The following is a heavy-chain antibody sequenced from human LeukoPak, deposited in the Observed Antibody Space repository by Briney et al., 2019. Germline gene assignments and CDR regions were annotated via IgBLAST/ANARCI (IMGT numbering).Heavy chain of an antibody. CDR1: GFNFITAA. CDR2: IVSSGGST. V-gene: IGHV3-23*01. J-gene: IGHJ3*01. CDR3: VKDIQLST. D-gene: IGHD5-24*01. Sequence: PGGSLRLSCVASGFNFITAATTWVRQAPGKGLEWVSLIVSSGGSTYYANSVKGRFTISRDNSNHTLSLQMNSLRVEDTAIYYCVKDIQLSTWGLGTMVSVCS.